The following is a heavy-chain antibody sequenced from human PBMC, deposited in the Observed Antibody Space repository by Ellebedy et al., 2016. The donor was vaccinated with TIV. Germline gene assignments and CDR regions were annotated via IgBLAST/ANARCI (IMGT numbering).Heavy chain of an antibody. Sequence: MPSETLSLTCTVYGGSISSYYWSWIRQPPEKVLERIGYIYYSGRTNYNPSLKSRVTISVDTSKNQFSLKLSSVNAADTAVYYCERHPSGYDFWSGYSPWGQGTLVTVSS. J-gene: IGHJ5*02. V-gene: IGHV4-59*01. D-gene: IGHD3-3*01. CDR1: GGSISSYY. CDR2: IYYSGRT. CDR3: ERHPSGYDFWSGYSP.